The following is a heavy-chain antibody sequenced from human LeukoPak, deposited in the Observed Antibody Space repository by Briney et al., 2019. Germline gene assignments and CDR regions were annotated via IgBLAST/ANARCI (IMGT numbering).Heavy chain of an antibody. V-gene: IGHV3-30-3*01. D-gene: IGHD6-13*01. CDR1: GFTFSSYA. CDR3: ARSTAAGSPWGGRYYYYGMDV. J-gene: IGHJ6*02. CDR2: ISYDGGNK. Sequence: GGSLRLSCAASGFTFSSYAMHWVRQAPGKGLEWVAVISYDGGNKYYADSAKGRFTISRDNSKNTLYLQMNSLRAEDTAVYYCARSTAAGSPWGGRYYYYGMDVWGQGTTVTVSS.